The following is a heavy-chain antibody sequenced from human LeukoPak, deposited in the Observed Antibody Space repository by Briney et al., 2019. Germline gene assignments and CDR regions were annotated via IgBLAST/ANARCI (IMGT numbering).Heavy chain of an antibody. V-gene: IGHV2-70*11. CDR1: GFSLSTSGMC. Sequence: RESGPALVKPTQTLTLTCTFSGFSLSTSGMCVSWIRQPPGKALEWLARIDWDDDKYYSTSLKTRLTISKDTSKNQVVLTMTNMDPVDTATYYCARIRTPYGSGSYYNFDWRQGTLVTVSS. CDR2: IDWDDDK. CDR3: ARIRTPYGSGSYYNFD. D-gene: IGHD3-10*01. J-gene: IGHJ4*02.